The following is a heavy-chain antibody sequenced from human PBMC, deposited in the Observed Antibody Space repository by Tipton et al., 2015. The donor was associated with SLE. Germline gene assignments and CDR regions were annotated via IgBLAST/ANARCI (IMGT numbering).Heavy chain of an antibody. CDR2: IYYSGST. CDR1: GGSISSGGYY. Sequence: TLSLTCTVSGGSISSGGYYWSWIRQHPGKGLEWIGYIYYSGSTYYNPSLRSRVTISLDTSKSQFSLKLSSVTAADTAVYYCARGGVLGFHPSAFDIWGQGTMVTVSS. V-gene: IGHV4-31*03. J-gene: IGHJ3*02. CDR3: ARGGVLGFHPSAFDI. D-gene: IGHD3-10*01.